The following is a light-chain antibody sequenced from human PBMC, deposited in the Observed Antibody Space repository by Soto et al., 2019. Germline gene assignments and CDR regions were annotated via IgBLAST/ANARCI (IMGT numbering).Light chain of an antibody. J-gene: IGKJ5*01. CDR1: QGITSS. Sequence: DVQMTQSPSSVSASVGDIVTITCPARQGITSSLSRYQQNPGQAPLLLIYAASSLQSGVPSRFGGSGSETDFSLTISCLQTKDFEAYYCHQANSFPFAFGQGTRLEIK. CDR3: HQANSFPFA. V-gene: IGKV1-12*01. CDR2: AAS.